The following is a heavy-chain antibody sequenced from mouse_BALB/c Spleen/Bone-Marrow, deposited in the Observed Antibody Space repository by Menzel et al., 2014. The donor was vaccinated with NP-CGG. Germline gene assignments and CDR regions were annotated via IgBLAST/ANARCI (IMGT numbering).Heavy chain of an antibody. V-gene: IGHV5-17*02. CDR1: GFTFSSFG. D-gene: IGHD1-2*01. Sequence: KLVESGGGLVQPGGSRKLSCAASGFTFSSFGMHWVRQAPEKGLEWVAYISGGSSTIYYADTVKGRFTISRDNPKNTLFLQMTSLRSEDTAMYYCARGVYGYVKYAMDYWGQGTSVTVSS. CDR2: ISGGSSTI. CDR3: ARGVYGYVKYAMDY. J-gene: IGHJ4*01.